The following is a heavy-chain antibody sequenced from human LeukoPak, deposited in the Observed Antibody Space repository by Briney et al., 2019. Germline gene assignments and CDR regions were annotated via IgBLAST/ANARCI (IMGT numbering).Heavy chain of an antibody. CDR3: ARGSFTYYYGSGSLFSDY. J-gene: IGHJ4*02. V-gene: IGHV4-34*01. D-gene: IGHD3-10*01. CDR2: INHSGST. CDR1: GGSFSGYY. Sequence: SETLSLTCAVYGGSFSGYYWSWIRQPPGKGLEWIGEINHSGSTNYNPSLKSRVTISVDTSKNQFSLKLSSVTAADTAVYYCARGSFTYYYGSGSLFSDYWGQGTLVTVSS.